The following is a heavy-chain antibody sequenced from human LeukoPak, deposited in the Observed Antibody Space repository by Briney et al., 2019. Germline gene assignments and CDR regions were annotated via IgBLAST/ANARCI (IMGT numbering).Heavy chain of an antibody. CDR3: ARVVYSGNYHVGESDY. J-gene: IGHJ4*02. V-gene: IGHV3-53*01. D-gene: IGHD1-26*01. CDR2: IYSGGST. Sequence: PGGSLRLSCAASGFTVSSNYMSWVRQAPGKGLEWVSVIYSGGSTYYADSVKGRFTISRDNSKNTLYLQMNSLRAEDTAVYYCARVVYSGNYHVGESDYWGQGTLVTVSS. CDR1: GFTVSSNY.